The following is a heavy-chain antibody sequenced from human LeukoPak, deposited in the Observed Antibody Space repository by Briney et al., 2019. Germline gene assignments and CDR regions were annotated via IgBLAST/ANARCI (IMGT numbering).Heavy chain of an antibody. CDR3: ARAAYDDNGYTVDHDY. V-gene: IGHV3-53*01. Sequence: GGSLRLSCATSGFTVSSNYMSWVRQAPGKRLEWVSVLYSDGTTYYTNSVKGRFTISRDNSKNTLFLQMNNLRAEDTAVYYCARAAYDDNGYTVDHDYWGQGTLVTVSS. J-gene: IGHJ4*02. CDR1: GFTVSSNY. CDR2: LYSDGTT. D-gene: IGHD3-22*01.